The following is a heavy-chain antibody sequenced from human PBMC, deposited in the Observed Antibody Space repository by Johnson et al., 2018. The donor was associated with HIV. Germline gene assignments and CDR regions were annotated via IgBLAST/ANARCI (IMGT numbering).Heavy chain of an antibody. CDR3: ARAGRGYYDYVWGSYPKSGAFDI. CDR1: GFIFSDYY. V-gene: IGHV3-69-1*01. Sequence: EVQLVESGGGLVQPGGSLRLSCAASGFIFSDYYMAWIRQAPGKGLEWVSSITNFDPIYYADAVKGRFTISRDNSKNTLYLQMNSLRAEDTAVYYCARAGRGYYDYVWGSYPKSGAFDIWGQGTMVTVSS. J-gene: IGHJ3*02. D-gene: IGHD3-16*02. CDR2: ITNFDPI.